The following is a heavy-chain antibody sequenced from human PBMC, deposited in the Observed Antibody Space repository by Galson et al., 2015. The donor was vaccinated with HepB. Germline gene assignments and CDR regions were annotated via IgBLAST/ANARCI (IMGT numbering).Heavy chain of an antibody. J-gene: IGHJ4*02. D-gene: IGHD3-16*01. V-gene: IGHV3-7*01. Sequence: SLRLSCAASGFTFSSDWMSWVRQAPGKGLEWVANIKQDGSEKYYVDSVKGRFTISRDNAKNSLYLQMNSLRAEDTAVYYCAREAYYDYVWGSPYFDYWGQGTLVTVSS. CDR3: AREAYYDYVWGSPYFDY. CDR1: GFTFSSDW. CDR2: IKQDGSEK.